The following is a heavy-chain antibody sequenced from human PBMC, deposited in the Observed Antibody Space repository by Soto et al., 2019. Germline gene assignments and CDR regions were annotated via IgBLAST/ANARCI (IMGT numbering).Heavy chain of an antibody. J-gene: IGHJ4*02. Sequence: LLQLPETLSLTCAVYGGSLSGYYWSWIRQPPGKGLEWIGEINHSGSTNYNPSLKSRVTISVDTSKNQFSLKLSSVTAADTAVYYCAKQSPYSSSWYFDYWGQGTLVTVSS. V-gene: IGHV4-34*01. CDR1: GGSLSGYY. D-gene: IGHD6-13*01. CDR2: INHSGST. CDR3: AKQSPYSSSWYFDY.